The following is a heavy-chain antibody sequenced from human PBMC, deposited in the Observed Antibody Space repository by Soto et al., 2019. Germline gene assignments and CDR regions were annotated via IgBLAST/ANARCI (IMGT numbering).Heavy chain of an antibody. J-gene: IGHJ5*02. Sequence: ASVKVSCKASGYTFTSYGISWVRQAPGQGLEWMGWISAYNGNTNYAQKLQGRVTMTTDTSTSTAYMELRSLRSDDTAVYYCARGEDWNEPGDWFDPWGQGTLVTVSS. V-gene: IGHV1-18*01. D-gene: IGHD1-1*01. CDR3: ARGEDWNEPGDWFDP. CDR1: GYTFTSYG. CDR2: ISAYNGNT.